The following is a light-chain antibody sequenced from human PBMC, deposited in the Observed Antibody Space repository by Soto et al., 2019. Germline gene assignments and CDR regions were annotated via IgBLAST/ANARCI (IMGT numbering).Light chain of an antibody. CDR1: QSISSH. Sequence: DIQSTQSPSSLSASVGDRVTITCRASQSISSHLNWYQHKPGRPPRLLIFASYILEGGVPSRFSGRGSDTYFTLTIDSLQPEDVATYYCQHSYITPRYTFGQGTKVEI. CDR3: QHSYITPRYT. J-gene: IGKJ2*01. V-gene: IGKV1-39*01. CDR2: ASY.